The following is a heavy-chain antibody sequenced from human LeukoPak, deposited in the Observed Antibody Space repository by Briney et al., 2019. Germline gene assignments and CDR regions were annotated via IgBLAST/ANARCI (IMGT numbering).Heavy chain of an antibody. Sequence: SETLSLTCSVSGGSINNSYWSWIRQPPGKRLEWIGFIYNKGSTNYNPSLKSRVTISVDTSKNHLSLKLTSVTAADTAVYYCASPKYYYDSSGYYSDAFDIWGQGTMVTVSS. D-gene: IGHD3-22*01. CDR3: ASPKYYYDSSGYYSDAFDI. V-gene: IGHV4-59*12. CDR2: IYNKGST. CDR1: GGSINNSY. J-gene: IGHJ3*02.